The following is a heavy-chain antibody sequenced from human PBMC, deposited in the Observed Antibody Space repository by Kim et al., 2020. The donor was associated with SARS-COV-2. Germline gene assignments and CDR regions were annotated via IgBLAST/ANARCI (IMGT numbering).Heavy chain of an antibody. CDR3: AKFPGYSGYAASAD. CDR1: GFTFSSYA. D-gene: IGHD5-12*01. Sequence: GGSLRLSCAASGFTFSSYAMSWVRQAPGKGLEWVSAISGSGGSTYYADSVKGRFTISRDNSKNTLYLQMNSLRAEDTAVYYCAKFPGYSGYAASADWGQGTLVTVSS. CDR2: ISGSGGST. J-gene: IGHJ4*02. V-gene: IGHV3-23*01.